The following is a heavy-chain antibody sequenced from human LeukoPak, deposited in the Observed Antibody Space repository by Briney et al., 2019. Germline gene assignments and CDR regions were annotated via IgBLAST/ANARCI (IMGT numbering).Heavy chain of an antibody. CDR1: GFTFSSYS. Sequence: GGSLRLSCAASGFTFSSYSMSWVRQAPGQGLEWVANIKQDGSETYYVDSVKGRFTISRDNAKNSLYLQMNSLRAEDTAVYYCARDLGYSGSYRYWGQGTLVTVYS. V-gene: IGHV3-7*01. D-gene: IGHD1-26*01. J-gene: IGHJ4*02. CDR2: IKQDGSET. CDR3: ARDLGYSGSYRY.